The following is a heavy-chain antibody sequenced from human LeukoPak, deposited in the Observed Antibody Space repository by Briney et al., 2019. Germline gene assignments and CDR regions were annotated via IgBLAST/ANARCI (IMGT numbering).Heavy chain of an antibody. Sequence: PGVSLRLSCAASGFTFSDYAMSWVRQAPGKGLEWVSAISGSGGTTFHSDSVKGRFTISRDNSMNTLFLQMTSLRAEDTAVYYCAKAPGHLYSYYYIDVWGKGTTVTVSS. CDR2: ISGSGGTT. D-gene: IGHD3-3*02. CDR1: GFTFSDYA. J-gene: IGHJ6*03. V-gene: IGHV3-23*01. CDR3: AKAPGHLYSYYYIDV.